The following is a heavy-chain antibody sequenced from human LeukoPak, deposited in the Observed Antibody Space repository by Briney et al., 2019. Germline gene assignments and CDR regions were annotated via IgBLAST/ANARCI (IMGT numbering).Heavy chain of an antibody. Sequence: ASVKVSCKVSGYTLTELSMHWVRQAPGKGLEWMGGFDPEDGETIYAQKFQGRVTMTEDTSTDTAYMELSSLRSEDTAVYYCATLTYYYGSGSFDYWGQGTLVTVSS. CDR1: GYTLTELS. CDR3: ATLTYYYGSGSFDY. D-gene: IGHD3-10*01. J-gene: IGHJ4*02. V-gene: IGHV1-24*01. CDR2: FDPEDGET.